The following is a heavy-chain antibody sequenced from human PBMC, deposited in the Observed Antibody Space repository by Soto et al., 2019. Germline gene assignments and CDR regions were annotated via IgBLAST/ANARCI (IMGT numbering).Heavy chain of an antibody. CDR3: ARETLEVRTYNWFDP. CDR1: GFTFSNSA. Sequence: SSVKVSCKTSGFTFSNSAVQWVRQARGQRLEWIAWIVVGSGTTNYAQNLQGRVTITRDMSTSTTYMELSRLRSDDTAVYYCARETLEVRTYNWFDPWGQGTLVTVSS. J-gene: IGHJ5*02. V-gene: IGHV1-58*01. D-gene: IGHD3-10*01. CDR2: IVVGSGTT.